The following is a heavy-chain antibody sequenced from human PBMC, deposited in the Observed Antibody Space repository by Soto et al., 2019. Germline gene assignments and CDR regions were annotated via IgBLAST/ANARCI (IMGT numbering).Heavy chain of an antibody. CDR1: GYTFTSYG. CDR2: ISAYNGNT. CDR3: ARDFSGMDYYYYGMDV. D-gene: IGHD3-10*01. Sequence: QVQLVQSGAEVKKPGASVKVSCKASGYTFTSYGISWVRQAPGQGLEWMGWISAYNGNTNYALKLQGRVTMTTDTSTSTAYMELRSLRSDDTAVYYCARDFSGMDYYYYGMDVWSQGTTVTVSS. J-gene: IGHJ6*02. V-gene: IGHV1-18*01.